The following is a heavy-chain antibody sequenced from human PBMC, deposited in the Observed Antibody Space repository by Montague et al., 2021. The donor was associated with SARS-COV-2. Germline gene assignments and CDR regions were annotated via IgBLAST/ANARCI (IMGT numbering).Heavy chain of an antibody. V-gene: IGHV3-66*01. Sequence: SLRLSCAASGFSVSSTHMSWVRQAPGKGLEWVSSSHTGDSTYYADSVKGRFTFSRDISRNTVDPQMNGLRPEDTAAYYCARDKVSATTGGPGYYFDYWGQGALVTVSS. J-gene: IGHJ4*02. CDR1: GFSVSSTH. CDR3: ARDKVSATTGGPGYYFDY. CDR2: SHTGDST. D-gene: IGHD2-8*02.